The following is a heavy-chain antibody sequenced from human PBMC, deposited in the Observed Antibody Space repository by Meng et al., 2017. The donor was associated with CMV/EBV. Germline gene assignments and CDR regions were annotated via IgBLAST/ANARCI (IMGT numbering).Heavy chain of an antibody. CDR3: ARVFIGYFDY. J-gene: IGHJ4*02. CDR2: INPSGGST. Sequence: ASVKVSCKASGYTFTNYYMHWVRQAPGQGLEWMGIINPSGGSTSYAQKFQGRVTMTRDTSKSTVYMELSSLRSEDTAVYYCARVFIGYFDYWGQGTLVTVSS. CDR1: GYTFTNYY. V-gene: IGHV1-46*01.